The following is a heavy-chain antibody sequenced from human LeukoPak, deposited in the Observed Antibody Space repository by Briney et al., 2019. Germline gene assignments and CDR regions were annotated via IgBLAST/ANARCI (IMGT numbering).Heavy chain of an antibody. J-gene: IGHJ4*02. CDR1: GYTFTGYY. V-gene: IGHV1-2*02. CDR2: INPNSGGT. Sequence: ASVKVSCKASGYTFTGYYMHWVRQAPGQGLEWMGLINPNSGGTKHAQKFQGRVTMTRDTSISTAYMELSRLGSDDTAVYYCARLRPDEHWGQGTLVTVSS. CDR3: ARLRPDEH.